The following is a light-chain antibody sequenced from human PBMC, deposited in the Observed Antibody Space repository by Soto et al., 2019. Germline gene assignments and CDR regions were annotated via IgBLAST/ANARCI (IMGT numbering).Light chain of an antibody. J-gene: IGKJ1*01. CDR2: GAS. V-gene: IGKV1-5*03. CDR3: QQYDTYPYT. Sequence: DIQLTQSPSTLSASVGDRVTVTCRASKSVSSWLAWYQQKPGEAPKLLVYGASRLQSGVPSRISGSGSGTEFTLIITSLQPDDFATYYCQQYDTYPYTFGQGTKV. CDR1: KSVSSW.